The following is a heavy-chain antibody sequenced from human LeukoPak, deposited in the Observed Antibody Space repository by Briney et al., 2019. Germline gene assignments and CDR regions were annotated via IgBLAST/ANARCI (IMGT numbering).Heavy chain of an antibody. J-gene: IGHJ4*02. CDR2: MNHSGST. D-gene: IGHD3-3*01. Sequence: SETLSLTCAVYGGSFSGYYWSWIRQPPGKGLEWIGEMNHSGSTNYNPSLKSRVTISVDTSKNQFSLKLSSVTAADTAVYYCARIRITIFGVAEHYFDYWGQGTLVTVSS. V-gene: IGHV4-34*01. CDR1: GGSFSGYY. CDR3: ARIRITIFGVAEHYFDY.